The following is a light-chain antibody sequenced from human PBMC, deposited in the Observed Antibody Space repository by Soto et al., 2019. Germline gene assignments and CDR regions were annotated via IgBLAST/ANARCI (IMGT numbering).Light chain of an antibody. Sequence: DAVLTQSPLSLPVTLGQPAAISCRSSQSLVYSNGNAYLIWFQQRPGQSPRRLIYQVSTRDAGVPDRFSGSGSGTYFKLTISRVEAEDVGLYYCMQGTHWPWTFCQGTKVEIK. CDR2: QVS. V-gene: IGKV2-30*01. CDR3: MQGTHWPWT. CDR1: QSLVYSNGNAY. J-gene: IGKJ1*01.